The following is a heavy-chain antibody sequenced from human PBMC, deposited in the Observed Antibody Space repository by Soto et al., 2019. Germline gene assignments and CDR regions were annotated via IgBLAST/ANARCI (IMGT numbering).Heavy chain of an antibody. V-gene: IGHV1-69*06. D-gene: IGHD3-3*01. CDR1: GGTFSSYA. CDR3: GRGGLEWFGGGGMDV. Sequence: QVQLVQSGAEVKKPGSSVKVSCKASGGTFSSYAISWVRQAPGQGLEWMGGIIPIFGTANYAQKFQGRVTITAEKSTSTADMELSSLRCEERAVYYCGRGGLEWFGGGGMDVWGQGTTVTVSS. J-gene: IGHJ6*02. CDR2: IIPIFGTA.